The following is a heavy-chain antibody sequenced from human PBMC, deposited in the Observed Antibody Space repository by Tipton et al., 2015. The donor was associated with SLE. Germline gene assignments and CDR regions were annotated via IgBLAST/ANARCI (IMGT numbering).Heavy chain of an antibody. CDR3: ARFHLKGWYEFDS. J-gene: IGHJ5*01. Sequence: TLSLTCAVYGGSFSGHYWSWIRQPPGKGLEWIGEINQSGSTNYNPSLKSRLIMSVDASKNQFSLKLSPVTAADAAVYYFARFHLKGWYEFDSWGQGTLVTVPS. D-gene: IGHD6-19*01. V-gene: IGHV4-34*01. CDR2: INQSGST. CDR1: GGSFSGHY.